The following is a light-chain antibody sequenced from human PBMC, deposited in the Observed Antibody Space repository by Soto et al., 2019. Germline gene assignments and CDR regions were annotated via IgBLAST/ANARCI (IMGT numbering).Light chain of an antibody. J-gene: IGKJ2*01. CDR3: HQYGSFPHT. Sequence: EIVLTQSPGTLSLSPGEIATLSCRASQSVSGSPLAWYQHKSGQAPRLLIYGASSRATGIPDRFSGSVSGTEFTFIISRLEPDDFGMYYCHQYGSFPHTFGRGTELETK. V-gene: IGKV3-20*01. CDR1: QSVSGSP. CDR2: GAS.